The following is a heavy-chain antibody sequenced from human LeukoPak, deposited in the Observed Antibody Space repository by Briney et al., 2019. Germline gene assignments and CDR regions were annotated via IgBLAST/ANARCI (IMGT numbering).Heavy chain of an antibody. CDR3: AKEKGDRDAYFDY. CDR1: GFTFSSYA. V-gene: IGHV3-30-3*01. CDR2: ISYDGSNK. J-gene: IGHJ4*02. D-gene: IGHD1-14*01. Sequence: GRSLRLSCAASGFTFSSYAMHWVRQAPGKGLEWVAVISYDGSNKYYADSVKGRFTISRDNSKNTLYLQMNSLRAEDTAVYYCAKEKGDRDAYFDYWGQGTLVTVSS.